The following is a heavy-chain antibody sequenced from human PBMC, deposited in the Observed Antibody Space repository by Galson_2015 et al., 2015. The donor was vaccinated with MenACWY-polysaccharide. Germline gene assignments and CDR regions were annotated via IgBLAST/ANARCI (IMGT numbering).Heavy chain of an antibody. CDR2: VLNDGSST. V-gene: IGHV3-74*01. D-gene: IGHD5-12*01. J-gene: IGHJ4*02. Sequence: AMRLSCSASGFTFSSAWKHWVRHAPGKGRVGVSRVLNDGSSTSYAYSMRSRFTISRDNAKNMLHLQMNGLRGEDTAVYYCTRGSRYSKNYVGYWRQGTLVTVSS. CDR3: TRGSRYSKNYVGY. CDR1: GFTFSSAW.